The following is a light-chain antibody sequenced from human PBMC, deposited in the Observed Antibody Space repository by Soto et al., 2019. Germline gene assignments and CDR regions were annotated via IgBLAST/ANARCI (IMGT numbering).Light chain of an antibody. CDR1: SSNIGATYD. V-gene: IGLV1-40*01. CDR3: QSYDSRLSEYV. J-gene: IGLJ1*01. Sequence: QSVLTQPPSVSGAPGQRVTISCTGSSSNIGATYDVHWYQHLPGTAPKLLIYGNYNRPSGVPDRFSGSKSGASASLAITGLQAEDEADYYCQSYDSRLSEYVFGTGTKVTVL. CDR2: GNY.